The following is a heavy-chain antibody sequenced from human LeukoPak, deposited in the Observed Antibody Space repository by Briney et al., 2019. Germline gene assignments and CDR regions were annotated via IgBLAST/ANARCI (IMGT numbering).Heavy chain of an antibody. Sequence: PGGSLRLSCAASGFTFSSYSMNWVRQAPGKGLEWVSSISSSSSYIYYADSVKGRFTISRDNAKNSLYLQMNSLRAEDTAVYYCARAGYYYDSSGYYGDYWGQGTLVTVSS. J-gene: IGHJ4*02. CDR2: ISSSSSYI. D-gene: IGHD3-22*01. CDR1: GFTFSSYS. V-gene: IGHV3-21*01. CDR3: ARAGYYYDSSGYYGDY.